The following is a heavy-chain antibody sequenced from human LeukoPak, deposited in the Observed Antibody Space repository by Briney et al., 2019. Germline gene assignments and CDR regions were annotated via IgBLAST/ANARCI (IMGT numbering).Heavy chain of an antibody. V-gene: IGHV4-59*01. CDR1: GGSISSYY. Sequence: SETLSLTCTVSGGSISSYYWSWIRQPPGTGLEWIGYIYYSGSTNYNPSLKSRVTISVDTSKNQFSLKLSSVTAADTAVYYCARGGEYYDFWSGWRYSYYFDYWGQGTLVTVSS. J-gene: IGHJ4*02. D-gene: IGHD3-3*01. CDR2: IYYSGST. CDR3: ARGGEYYDFWSGWRYSYYFDY.